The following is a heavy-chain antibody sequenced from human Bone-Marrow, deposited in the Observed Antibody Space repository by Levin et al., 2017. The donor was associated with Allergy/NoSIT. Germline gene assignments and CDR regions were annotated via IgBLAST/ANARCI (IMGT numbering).Heavy chain of an antibody. J-gene: IGHJ6*03. CDR3: ARDAYTKVSRCPYDLFHYMDV. CDR2: TYSRSQWYT. Sequence: SQTLSLTCAISGDSVSSNNTAWNWIRQSPSRGLEWLGRTYSRSQWYTDYADSVKGRLIISPDTSKNQFSLQLSSVTPDDTAVYYCARDAYTKVSRCPYDLFHYMDVWDKGTTVTVSS. V-gene: IGHV6-1*01. D-gene: IGHD3-9*01. CDR1: GDSVSSNNTA.